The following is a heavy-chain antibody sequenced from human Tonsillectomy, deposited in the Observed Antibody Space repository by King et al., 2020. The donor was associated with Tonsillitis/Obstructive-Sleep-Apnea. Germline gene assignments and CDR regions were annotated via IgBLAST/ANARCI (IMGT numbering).Heavy chain of an antibody. Sequence: VQLQQWGAGLLKPSETLSLTCAVYGGSFSAHYWSWIRQPPGKGLEWIGEINHSGSTKYNPSLKSRVIISLDTSKNQFSLKLSSVTAADTAVYYCARGDLLTGYYASTDFDYWGQGTLVTVSS. J-gene: IGHJ4*02. CDR2: INHSGST. D-gene: IGHD3-9*01. CDR3: ARGDLLTGYYASTDFDY. CDR1: GGSFSAHY. V-gene: IGHV4-34*01.